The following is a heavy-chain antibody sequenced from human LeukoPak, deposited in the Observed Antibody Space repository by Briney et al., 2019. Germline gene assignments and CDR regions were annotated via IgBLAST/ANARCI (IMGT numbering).Heavy chain of an antibody. D-gene: IGHD4-17*01. J-gene: IGHJ4*02. CDR1: GGSISSYY. CDR3: ARDYYGDFYFDY. V-gene: IGHV4-59*01. Sequence: SETLSLTCTVSGGSISSYYWSWIRQPPGKGLEWIGYIYYSGSTNYNPSLKRRVTISVDTSKNQFSLKLSSVTAADTAVYYCARDYYGDFYFDYWGQGTLVTVSS. CDR2: IYYSGST.